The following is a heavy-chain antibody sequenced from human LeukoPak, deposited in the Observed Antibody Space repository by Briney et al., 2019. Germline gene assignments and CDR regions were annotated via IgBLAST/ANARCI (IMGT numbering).Heavy chain of an antibody. CDR1: GGSISSGSYY. CDR3: ARCDFWSGYYDY. Sequence: SETLSLTCTVSGGSISSGSYYWSWIRQPAGKGLEWIGRIYTSGSTNYNPSLKSRVTISVDTSKNQFSLKLSSVTAADTAVYSCARCDFWSGYYDYWGQGTLVTVSS. V-gene: IGHV4-61*02. D-gene: IGHD3-3*01. CDR2: IYTSGST. J-gene: IGHJ4*02.